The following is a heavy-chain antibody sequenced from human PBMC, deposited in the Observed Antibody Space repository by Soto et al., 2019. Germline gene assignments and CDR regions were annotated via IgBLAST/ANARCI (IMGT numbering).Heavy chain of an antibody. Sequence: EVQLVESGGGLVQPGGSLRLSCAASGFTFSSYWMSWVRQAPGKGLEWVANIKQDGSEKYYVDSVKGRFTISRDNAKNSLYLQMNSLRAEDTAVYYCARGLEWYDSSGYYCWGQGTLVTVSS. D-gene: IGHD3-22*01. CDR1: GFTFSSYW. V-gene: IGHV3-7*01. J-gene: IGHJ4*02. CDR2: IKQDGSEK. CDR3: ARGLEWYDSSGYYC.